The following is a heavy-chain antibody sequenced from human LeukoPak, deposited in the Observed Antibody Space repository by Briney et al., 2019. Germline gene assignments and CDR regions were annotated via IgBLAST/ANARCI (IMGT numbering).Heavy chain of an antibody. J-gene: IGHJ4*02. CDR2: ISTSGGSR. D-gene: IGHD1-26*01. CDR3: AKEYSGNYYYFDY. Sequence: GGSLRLSCAASGFTFSNYAMNWVRQAPGKGLEWVSVISTSGGSRYYADSVKGRFTISRDNSKNTLYLQMNSLRAEDTAVYYCAKEYSGNYYYFDYWGQGTRVTVSS. V-gene: IGHV3-23*01. CDR1: GFTFSNYA.